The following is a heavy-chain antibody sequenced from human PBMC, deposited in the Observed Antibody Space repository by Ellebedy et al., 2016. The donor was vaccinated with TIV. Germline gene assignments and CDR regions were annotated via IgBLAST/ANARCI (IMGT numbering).Heavy chain of an antibody. D-gene: IGHD4-17*01. CDR1: GFIFSSYA. J-gene: IGHJ4*02. Sequence: GGSLRLXXAASGFIFSSYAMHWVRQAPGKGLEWVAVISYDGSNKYYADSVKGRFTISRDNSKNTLYLQMNSLRAKDTAVYYCARDRVHYAHFDYWGQGALVTVSS. V-gene: IGHV3-30-3*01. CDR3: ARDRVHYAHFDY. CDR2: ISYDGSNK.